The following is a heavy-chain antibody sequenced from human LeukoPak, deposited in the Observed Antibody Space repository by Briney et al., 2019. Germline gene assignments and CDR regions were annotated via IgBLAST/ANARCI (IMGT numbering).Heavy chain of an antibody. CDR2: IYPDDSNT. CDR3: ARGDRVEDTTIITNHFDY. D-gene: IGHD5-18*01. CDR1: GYNFPIYW. Sequence: GESLKISCQGSGYNFPIYWIGWVRQMPGQGLEWMGIIYPDDSNTIYGPSFQGQVTISADKSISIAYLQWGSLKASDTAMYYCARGDRVEDTTIITNHFDYWGQGTLVTVSS. V-gene: IGHV5-51*01. J-gene: IGHJ4*02.